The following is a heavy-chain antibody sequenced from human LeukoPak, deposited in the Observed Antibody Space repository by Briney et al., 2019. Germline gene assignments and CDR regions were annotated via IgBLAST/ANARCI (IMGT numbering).Heavy chain of an antibody. Sequence: EASVKVSCKASGYTFTGYYMNWVRQAPGQGLEWMGWINPNRGGTNYAQRFRGGVTMTRDTSITTAYMVLRRLRSDDTAVYSCARVLAPQRATPPAFDIWGQGTMVTVSS. D-gene: IGHD5-24*01. V-gene: IGHV1-2*02. CDR1: GYTFTGYY. CDR2: INPNRGGT. CDR3: ARVLAPQRATPPAFDI. J-gene: IGHJ3*02.